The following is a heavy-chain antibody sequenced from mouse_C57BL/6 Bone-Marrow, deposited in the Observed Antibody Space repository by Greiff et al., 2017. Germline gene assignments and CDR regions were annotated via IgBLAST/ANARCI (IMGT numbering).Heavy chain of an antibody. CDR2: IDPEDGDT. Sequence: VQLQQSGAELVRPGASVKLSCTASGFNIKDYYMHWVKQTPEQGLEWIGRIDPEDGDTEYAPKFQGKATMTADTASNTAYLQLSSPTSEDTDVCYCPTPYYAKERDYWGQGTTLTVSS. CDR1: GFNIKDYY. J-gene: IGHJ2*01. V-gene: IGHV14-1*01. D-gene: IGHD1-1*01. CDR3: PTPYYAKERDY.